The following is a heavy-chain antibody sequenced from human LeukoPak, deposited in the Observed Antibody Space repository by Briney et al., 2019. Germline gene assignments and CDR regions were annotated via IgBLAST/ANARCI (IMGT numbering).Heavy chain of an antibody. J-gene: IGHJ5*02. CDR2: IIPLFGTA. D-gene: IGHD2-8*01. V-gene: IGHV1-69*05. Sequence: GASVKVSCKASGGTFSSYAISWVRQAPGQGLEWKGRIIPLFGTANYAQKLQGRVTFTTDESTITAYMELSSLRSEDTAVYYCARARCTSGVCLLNWFDPWGQGTLVSVSS. CDR3: ARARCTSGVCLLNWFDP. CDR1: GGTFSSYA.